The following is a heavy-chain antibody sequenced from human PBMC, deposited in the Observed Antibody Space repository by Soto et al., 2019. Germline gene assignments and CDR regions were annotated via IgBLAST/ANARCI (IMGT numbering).Heavy chain of an antibody. CDR3: ASGYCSSTSCYYDGMDV. CDR1: GFTFSSYW. V-gene: IGHV3-74*01. Sequence: PGGSLRLSCAASGFTFSSYWMHWVRQAPGKGLVWVSRINSDGSSTSYADSVKGRFTISRDNAKNTLYLQMNSLRAEDTAVYYCASGYCSSTSCYYDGMDVWGQGTTVTVSS. CDR2: INSDGSST. J-gene: IGHJ6*02. D-gene: IGHD2-2*01.